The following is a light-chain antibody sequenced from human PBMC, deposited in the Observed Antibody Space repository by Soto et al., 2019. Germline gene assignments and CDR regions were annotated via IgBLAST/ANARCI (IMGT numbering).Light chain of an antibody. CDR2: WAS. Sequence: DIVMTQSPDSLAVSLGERATINCKSSQSVLYSSNNKNYLAWYQQKLRQPPKLLIYWASIRESGVPDRFSGSGSATEFSLTISGLQAGDVAVYYCQQYLITPPTFGQGTKVEIK. CDR1: QSVLYSSNNKNY. J-gene: IGKJ1*01. V-gene: IGKV4-1*01. CDR3: QQYLITPPT.